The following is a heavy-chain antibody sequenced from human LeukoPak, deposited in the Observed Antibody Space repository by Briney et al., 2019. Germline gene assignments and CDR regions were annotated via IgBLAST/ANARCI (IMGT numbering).Heavy chain of an antibody. CDR2: IYYTGIT. J-gene: IGHJ4*02. D-gene: IGHD3-10*01. Sequence: PSETLSLTCTVSGGSISGQYWSLIRQPPGKGLEWIGYIYYTGITKYNPSLKSRVTISVDTSKNQFSLRLTSVTAADTAVYYCARVSFHYHSGNYGWYFDSRGQGTLVTVSS. CDR1: GGSISGQY. V-gene: IGHV4-59*11. CDR3: ARVSFHYHSGNYGWYFDS.